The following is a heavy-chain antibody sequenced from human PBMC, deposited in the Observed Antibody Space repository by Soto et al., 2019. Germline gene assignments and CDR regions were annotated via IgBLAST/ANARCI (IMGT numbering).Heavy chain of an antibody. CDR1: GGSISSSSYY. V-gene: IGHV4-39*07. D-gene: IGHD3-3*01. CDR3: ARSQTYYDFWSGYHNPSWFDP. CDR2: IYYSGST. Sequence: SETLSLTCTVSGGSISSSSYYWGWIRQPPGKGLEWIGSIYYSGSTYYNPSLKSRVTISVDTSKNQFSLKLSSVTAADTAVYYCARSQTYYDFWSGYHNPSWFDPWGQGTLVTVSS. J-gene: IGHJ5*02.